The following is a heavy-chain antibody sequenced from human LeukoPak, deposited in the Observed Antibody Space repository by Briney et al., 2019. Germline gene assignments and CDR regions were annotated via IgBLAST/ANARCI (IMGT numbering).Heavy chain of an antibody. CDR2: IYYSGST. Sequence: SETLSLTCTVSGGSISSSSYYWGWIRQPPGKGLEWIGSIYYSGSTNYNPSLKSRVAISVDNSKNQFSLKMSSMTAADTAVYYCARAGWYTLDNWGQGTLVTVPS. J-gene: IGHJ4*02. V-gene: IGHV4-39*07. CDR3: ARAGWYTLDN. D-gene: IGHD2-15*01. CDR1: GGSISSSSYY.